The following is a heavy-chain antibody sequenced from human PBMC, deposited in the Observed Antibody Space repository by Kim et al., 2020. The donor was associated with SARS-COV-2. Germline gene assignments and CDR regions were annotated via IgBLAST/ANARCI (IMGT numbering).Heavy chain of an antibody. CDR2: MSPNSGYA. Sequence: ASVKVSCKASGYTFTTYDINWVRQATGPGLEWMGWMSPNSGYADYAQRFQGRVTMTRDTSISTAYMELRSLTSEDSAVYYCARGIDNGVDVWGQGTSVTVSS. J-gene: IGHJ6*02. CDR3: ARGIDNGVDV. V-gene: IGHV1-8*01. CDR1: GYTFTTYD.